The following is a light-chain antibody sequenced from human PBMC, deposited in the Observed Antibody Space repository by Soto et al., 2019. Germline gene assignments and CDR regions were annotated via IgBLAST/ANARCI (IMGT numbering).Light chain of an antibody. J-gene: IGKJ2*01. CDR2: GAS. CDR3: QQYGSSPFT. V-gene: IGKV3-20*01. Sequence: EIVLTQSPGTLSLSPGERATLSCRASQSVSSSYLAWYQQKPGQAPRRLIYGASSRATGIPDRFSGSGSGTDFTLTISRLELEDFAVYYCQQYGSSPFTFVQGTKLEIK. CDR1: QSVSSSY.